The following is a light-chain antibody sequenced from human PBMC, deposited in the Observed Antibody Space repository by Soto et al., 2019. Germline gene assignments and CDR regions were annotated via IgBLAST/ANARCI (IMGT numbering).Light chain of an antibody. J-gene: IGKJ4*01. V-gene: IGKV3-15*01. CDR1: QSVSGN. CDR3: QQYIRWPLT. CDR2: GAS. Sequence: EIVMTQSPATLSVSPGERATLSCRASQSVSGNLAWYQQKPGQAPRLLISGASTRATGIPARFSGSGSGTEFTLTISSLQSEDFAVYYCQQYIRWPLTFGGGTKVEIK.